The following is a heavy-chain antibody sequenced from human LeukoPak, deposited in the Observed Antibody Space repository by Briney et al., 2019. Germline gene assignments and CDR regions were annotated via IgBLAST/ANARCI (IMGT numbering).Heavy chain of an antibody. Sequence: GGSLRLSCAASGFIFSYYSVNWVRQAPGKGLEWVSSISRSGNYIYYADSVKGRFTISRDNAKNSLYLQMNSLRAEDTAVYYCATLEAVTGSDAFDIWGQGTMVTVSS. J-gene: IGHJ3*02. CDR2: ISRSGNYI. D-gene: IGHD6-19*01. CDR1: GFIFSYYS. V-gene: IGHV3-21*01. CDR3: ATLEAVTGSDAFDI.